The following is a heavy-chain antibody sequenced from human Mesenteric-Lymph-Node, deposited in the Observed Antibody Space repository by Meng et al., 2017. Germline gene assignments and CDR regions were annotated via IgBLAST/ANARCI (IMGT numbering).Heavy chain of an antibody. J-gene: IGHJ4*02. CDR1: GGSVSSGDYY. Sequence: GPGLGKPSQTLSLACTAYGGSVSSGDYYWTWCRQHPGKGLEWFGHSYYSGSTFYNPSLKRRVIISIDTSKNQFSLNLRSVTAADTAVYYCARVSSGWDYFDYWGQGTLVTVSS. CDR2: SYYSGST. CDR3: ARVSSGWDYFDY. V-gene: IGHV4-31*03. D-gene: IGHD6-19*01.